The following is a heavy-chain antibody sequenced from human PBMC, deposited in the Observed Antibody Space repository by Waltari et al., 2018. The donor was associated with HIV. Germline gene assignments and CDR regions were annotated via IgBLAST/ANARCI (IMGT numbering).Heavy chain of an antibody. CDR3: ARDKAPYSSSSAVDY. CDR1: GFTFGSYG. Sequence: VQLMESGGGVVQPGKSLRLPSATSGFTFGSYGIHWVRQAPGKGLEWVAVINYDGSNKFYAESVKGRFLISRDNSKNTLFLQMNSLRDEDTGLYYCARDKAPYSSSSAVDYWGQGTLVTVS. J-gene: IGHJ4*02. V-gene: IGHV3-33*01. CDR2: INYDGSNK. D-gene: IGHD6-6*01.